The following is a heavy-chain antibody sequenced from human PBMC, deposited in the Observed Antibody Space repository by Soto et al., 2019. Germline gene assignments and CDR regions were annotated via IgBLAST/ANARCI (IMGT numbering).Heavy chain of an antibody. CDR1: GASVSSNSAA. D-gene: IGHD6-6*01. CDR2: TYYRSKWYN. Sequence: SQTLSLTCAISGASVSSNSAAWNWIRQSPSRGLEWLGRTYYRSKWYNDYAVSVKSRITINPDTSKNQFSLQLISVTPEDTAVYYFASIIAARNDAFDIWGQGTMVTVSS. V-gene: IGHV6-1*01. CDR3: ASIIAARNDAFDI. J-gene: IGHJ3*02.